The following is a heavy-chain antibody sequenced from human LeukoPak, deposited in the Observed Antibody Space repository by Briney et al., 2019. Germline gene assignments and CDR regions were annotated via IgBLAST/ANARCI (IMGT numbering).Heavy chain of an antibody. J-gene: IGHJ4*02. Sequence: SQTLSLTCTVSGGSVSSGGFYWNWIRQPPGKGLEWIGFIFYSGTTNYDPSLKSRVTISVDTSKNQFSLKVISVTAADTAVYYCARKGYTNGYDYWGQGTLVTVSS. D-gene: IGHD5-18*01. V-gene: IGHV4-61*08. CDR3: ARKGYTNGYDY. CDR2: IFYSGTT. CDR1: GGSVSSGGFY.